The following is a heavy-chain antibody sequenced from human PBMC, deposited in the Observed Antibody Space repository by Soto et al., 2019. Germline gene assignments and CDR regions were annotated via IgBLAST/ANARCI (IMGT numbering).Heavy chain of an antibody. CDR3: ARDLDYDSSVSDAFDI. V-gene: IGHV4-59*01. Sequence: SETLSLTCTVSGGSISSYYWSWIRQPPGKGLEWIGYIYYSGSTDYNPSLKSRVTISVDTSKNQFSLKLSSVTAADTAVYYCARDLDYDSSVSDAFDIWGQGTMVTVSS. CDR1: GGSISSYY. J-gene: IGHJ3*02. CDR2: IYYSGST. D-gene: IGHD3-22*01.